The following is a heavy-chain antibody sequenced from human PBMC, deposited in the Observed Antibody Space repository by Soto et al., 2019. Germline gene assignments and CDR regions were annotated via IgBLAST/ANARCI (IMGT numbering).Heavy chain of an antibody. J-gene: IGHJ5*02. CDR2: INHSGSP. Sequence: QVQLQQWGAGLLKPSETLSLTCAVNGGSFKNFYWSWIRQPPGKGLEWIGEINHSGSPNYNPSLKGRVTISGDTSKNQVSLRLSSVTAADTAVYYCARGSDYVGSRNWFDPWGQGTLVTVSS. CDR1: GGSFKNFY. V-gene: IGHV4-34*01. CDR3: ARGSDYVGSRNWFDP. D-gene: IGHD4-17*01.